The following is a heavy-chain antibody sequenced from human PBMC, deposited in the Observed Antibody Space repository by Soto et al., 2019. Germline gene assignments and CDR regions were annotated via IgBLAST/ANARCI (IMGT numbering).Heavy chain of an antibody. CDR2: ISKTSSTI. J-gene: IGHJ4*02. V-gene: IGHV3-21*01. Sequence: PGGSLRLSCAASGFDFRSYTMDWVRQAPGKGLEWVSSISKTSSTISYADSVRGRFTISRDNAQNSLYLQMDSLRAEDTAVYYCARSTLLSVYAPDFWGQGTLVTVSS. CDR1: GFDFRSYT. CDR3: ARSTLLSVYAPDF. D-gene: IGHD2-2*01.